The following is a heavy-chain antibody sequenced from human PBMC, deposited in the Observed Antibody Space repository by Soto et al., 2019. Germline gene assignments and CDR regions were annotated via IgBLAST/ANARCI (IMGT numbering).Heavy chain of an antibody. CDR2: ISSSSSYI. D-gene: IGHD2-2*01. J-gene: IGHJ6*02. V-gene: IGHV3-21*01. CDR3: ATVVPAAISDYYYYGMDV. Sequence: PGGSLRLSCAASGFTFSSYSMNWVRQAPGKGREWVSSISSSSSYIYYADSVKGRFTISRDNAKNSLYLQMNSLRAEDTAVYYCATVVPAAISDYYYYGMDVWGQGTTVTVSS. CDR1: GFTFSSYS.